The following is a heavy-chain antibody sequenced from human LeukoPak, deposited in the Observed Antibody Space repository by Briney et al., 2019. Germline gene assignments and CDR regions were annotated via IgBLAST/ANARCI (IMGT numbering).Heavy chain of an antibody. CDR1: GGPFSGYF. CDR2: LHNSGTT. CDR3: ARRYYYNLGSFPFDF. Sequence: SETLSLTCAVSGGPFSGYFWSWIRQSSGKGLEWIGELHNSGTTNYNPSLNSRVTISEDTSNNQFYLNLSSVTAAETAVYYCARRYYYNLGSFPFDFWGQGTLVTVSS. V-gene: IGHV4-34*01. J-gene: IGHJ4*02. D-gene: IGHD3-10*01.